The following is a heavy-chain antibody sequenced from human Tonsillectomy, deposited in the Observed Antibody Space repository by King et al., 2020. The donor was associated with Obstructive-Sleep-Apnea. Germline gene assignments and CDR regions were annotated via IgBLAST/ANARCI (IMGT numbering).Heavy chain of an antibody. D-gene: IGHD1-1*01. V-gene: IGHV3-15*01. CDR2: IKRKADGGTT. CDR3: TTVETTGGPPPWPDY. J-gene: IGHJ4*02. CDR1: GFTFSNAW. Sequence: VQLVESGGGLVKPGVSLRLSCAASGFTFSNAWMTWVRQAPGKGLEWVGRIKRKADGGTTDYIAPVKGRFTMSRDDSRNMVFLQMNSLKTEDTALYFCTTVETTGGPPPWPDYWGQGTLVTVSS.